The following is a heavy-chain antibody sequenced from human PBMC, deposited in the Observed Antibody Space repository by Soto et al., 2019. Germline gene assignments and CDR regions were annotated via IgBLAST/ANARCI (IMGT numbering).Heavy chain of an antibody. CDR3: ARYVNPYDTAVWFDP. D-gene: IGHD3-9*01. J-gene: IGHJ5*02. V-gene: IGHV4-59*01. CDR1: GGSTRNYF. Sequence: QVQLQESGPGLVKPSETLSLTCTVSGGSTRNYFWSWIRQPPGKGLEWIGCIYYSGTTNYNSSLKSGVTISLDTSQNQFSLRLRSVTAADTAVYYCARYVNPYDTAVWFDPWGQGTLVTVSS. CDR2: IYYSGTT.